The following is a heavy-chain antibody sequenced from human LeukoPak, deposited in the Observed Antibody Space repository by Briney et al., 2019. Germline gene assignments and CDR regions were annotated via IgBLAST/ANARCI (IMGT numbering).Heavy chain of an antibody. CDR3: AREGMELALSDDYFDY. CDR1: GFTFSSYW. D-gene: IGHD1-7*01. CDR2: IKQDGSEK. V-gene: IGHV3-7*03. J-gene: IGHJ4*02. Sequence: GGSLRLSCAASGFTFSSYWMSWVRQAPGKGLEWVANIKQDGSEKYYVDSVKGRFTISRDNAKNSLYLQMNSLRAEDTAVYYCAREGMELALSDDYFDYWGQGTLVTVSS.